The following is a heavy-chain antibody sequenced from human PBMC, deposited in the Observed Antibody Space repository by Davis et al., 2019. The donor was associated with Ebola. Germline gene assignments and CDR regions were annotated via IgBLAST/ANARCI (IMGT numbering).Heavy chain of an antibody. D-gene: IGHD3-3*01. J-gene: IGHJ5*02. V-gene: IGHV4-39*07. CDR3: ARGDHDFWSGYYSNWFDP. CDR1: GGSISSSSYY. CDR2: INHSGST. Sequence: SETLSLTCTVSGGSISSSSYYWGWIRQPPGKGLEWIGEINHSGSTNYNPSLKSRVTISVDTSKSQFSLKLSSVPAADTAVYYCARGDHDFWSGYYSNWFDPWGQGTLVTVSS.